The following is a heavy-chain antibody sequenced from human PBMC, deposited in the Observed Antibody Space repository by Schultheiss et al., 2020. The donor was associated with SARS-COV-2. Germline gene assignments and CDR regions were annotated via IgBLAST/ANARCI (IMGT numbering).Heavy chain of an antibody. J-gene: IGHJ4*02. Sequence: GGSLRLSCAASGLIFSSYWMTWVRQAPGKGLEWVANIKESGSEKYYVDSVKGRFTISRDNTKNSLYLQMNILRAEDTALYYCASGHSYLENWGKGILVTVSS. CDR3: ASGHSYLEN. CDR2: IKESGSEK. D-gene: IGHD5-18*01. V-gene: IGHV3-7*01. CDR1: GLIFSSYW.